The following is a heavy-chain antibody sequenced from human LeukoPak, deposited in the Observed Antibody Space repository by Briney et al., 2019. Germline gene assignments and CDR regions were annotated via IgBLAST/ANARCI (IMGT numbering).Heavy chain of an antibody. Sequence: GGSLRLSCSASGFPFSSYAMHWVRQAPGKGLEYVSAISDSGGSTYYVDSVKGRFTISRDNSKNTLFLQMNSLRVEDTAVYYCAKGHTDYGTGFDLWGQGTLVIVSS. V-gene: IGHV3-23*01. J-gene: IGHJ4*02. D-gene: IGHD4-17*01. CDR3: AKGHTDYGTGFDL. CDR2: ISDSGGST. CDR1: GFPFSSYA.